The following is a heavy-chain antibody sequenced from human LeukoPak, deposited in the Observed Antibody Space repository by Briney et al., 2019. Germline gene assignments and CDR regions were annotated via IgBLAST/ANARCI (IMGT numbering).Heavy chain of an antibody. CDR3: AKGAYDNWNYVGNYYYYGMDV. D-gene: IGHD1-7*01. CDR1: GFTFSSYA. Sequence: PGGSLRLSCAASGFTFSSYAMSWVRQAPGKGLEWVSAISGSGGSTYYADSVKGRFTISRDNSKNTLYLQMNSLRAEDTAVYYCAKGAYDNWNYVGNYYYYGMDVWGQGTTVTVSS. CDR2: ISGSGGST. V-gene: IGHV3-23*01. J-gene: IGHJ6*02.